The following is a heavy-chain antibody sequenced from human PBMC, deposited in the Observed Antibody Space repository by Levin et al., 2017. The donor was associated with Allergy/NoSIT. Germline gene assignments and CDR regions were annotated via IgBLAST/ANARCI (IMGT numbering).Heavy chain of an antibody. CDR3: AKERPYGENGGAFDI. Sequence: ASVKVSCAASGFTFSSYAMSWVRQAPGKGLEWVSAISGSGGSTYYADSVKGRFTISRDNSKNTLYLQMNSLRAEDTAVYYCAKERPYGENGGAFDIWGQGTMVTVSS. CDR1: GFTFSSYA. CDR2: ISGSGGST. J-gene: IGHJ3*02. V-gene: IGHV3-23*01. D-gene: IGHD4-17*01.